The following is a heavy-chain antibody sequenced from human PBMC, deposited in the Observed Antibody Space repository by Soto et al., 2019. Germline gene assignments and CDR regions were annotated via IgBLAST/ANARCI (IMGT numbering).Heavy chain of an antibody. Sequence: QVQLVESGGGVVQPGRSLRLSCAASGFTFSSYAMHWVRQAPGKGLEWVAVISYDGSNKYYADSVKGRFTISRDNSKNTLYLQMNSLRAEDTAVYYCARRGTHGVWLLDGDYWGQGTLVTVSS. J-gene: IGHJ4*02. CDR2: ISYDGSNK. CDR3: ARRGTHGVWLLDGDY. CDR1: GFTFSSYA. V-gene: IGHV3-30-3*01. D-gene: IGHD2-8*01.